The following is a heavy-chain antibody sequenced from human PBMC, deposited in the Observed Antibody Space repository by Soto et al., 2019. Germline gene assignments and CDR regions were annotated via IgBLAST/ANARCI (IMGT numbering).Heavy chain of an antibody. CDR1: GGSISSGDYY. CDR3: ARDEMIVVGSHYYYYGMDV. Sequence: SETLSLTCTVSGGSISSGDYYWSWIRQPPGKGLEWIGYIYYSGSTYYNPSLKSRVTISVDTSKNQFSLKLSSVTAADTAVYYCARDEMIVVGSHYYYYGMDVWGQGTTVTVSS. V-gene: IGHV4-30-4*01. D-gene: IGHD3-22*01. CDR2: IYYSGST. J-gene: IGHJ6*02.